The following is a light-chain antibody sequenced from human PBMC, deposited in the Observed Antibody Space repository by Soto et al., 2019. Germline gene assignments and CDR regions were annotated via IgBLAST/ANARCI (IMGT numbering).Light chain of an antibody. CDR3: QQTNTFLPLT. CDR1: QGISNW. J-gene: IGKJ4*01. V-gene: IGKV1-12*01. CDR2: AAS. Sequence: DIQMTQSPSSVSASVGDRVTITCRARQGISNWLAWYQQQPGKAPKLLIYAASSLQSGVTSRFSGGGSGTHFTLIISSLQPEDFATYYCQQTNTFLPLTFGGGTXGDIK.